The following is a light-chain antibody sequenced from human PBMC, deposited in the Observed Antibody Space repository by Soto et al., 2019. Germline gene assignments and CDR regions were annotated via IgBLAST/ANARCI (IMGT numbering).Light chain of an antibody. CDR1: QSLVYSDGYAY. CDR2: KAS. CDR3: MQGTHWSPT. J-gene: IGKJ1*01. V-gene: IGKV2-30*01. Sequence: DVVMTQSPLSLPVTLGQPASISCRSSQSLVYSDGYAYLNWFQQRPGQSPRRLIYKASNRDSGVPDKFRGRGSGSDFTLQIARVEAEDVGIYYCMQGTHWSPTFGRWTRVEIK.